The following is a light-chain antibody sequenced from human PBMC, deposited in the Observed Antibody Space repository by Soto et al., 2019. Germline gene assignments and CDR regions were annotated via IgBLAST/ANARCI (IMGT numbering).Light chain of an antibody. V-gene: IGLV1-47*01. CDR3: AAWDDSLSGRVV. J-gene: IGLJ2*01. CDR1: SSNIGAGYD. Sequence: QSVLTQPPSVSGAPGQRVTISCTGSSSNIGAGYDVHWYQQLPGTAPKLLIYRNNQRPSGVPDRFSGSKSGTSASLAISGLRSEDEAYYYCAAWDDSLSGRVVFGGGTKLTVL. CDR2: RNN.